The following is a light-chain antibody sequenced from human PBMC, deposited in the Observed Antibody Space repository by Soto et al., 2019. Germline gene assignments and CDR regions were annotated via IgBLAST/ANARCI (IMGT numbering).Light chain of an antibody. J-gene: IGKJ4*01. V-gene: IGKV1-6*01. CDR1: QGIRND. CDR2: AAS. Sequence: AIQMTQSPSSLSASVGDRVTITCRASQGIRNDLDWFQQKPGKAPKLLIYAASNLQSGVPARFTGSGSGTDFTLTINSLQPEDVATYYCQQFDDLPLTFGGGTKVDI. CDR3: QQFDDLPLT.